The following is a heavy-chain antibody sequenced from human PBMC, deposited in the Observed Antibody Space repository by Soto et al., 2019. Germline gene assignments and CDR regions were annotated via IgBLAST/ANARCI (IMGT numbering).Heavy chain of an antibody. D-gene: IGHD5-18*01. CDR3: AREDTSMAFDP. CDR2: IYYIGST. CDR1: GDSISSDGYY. J-gene: IGHJ5*02. V-gene: IGHV4-31*03. Sequence: PSETLSLTCTVSGDSISSDGYYWGWIRHHPAKGLEWIAYIYYIGSTYYNPSLKSRVTISVDPSKNQFSLKLRSVTAADTAVYYCAREDTSMAFDPWGQGTMVTVSS.